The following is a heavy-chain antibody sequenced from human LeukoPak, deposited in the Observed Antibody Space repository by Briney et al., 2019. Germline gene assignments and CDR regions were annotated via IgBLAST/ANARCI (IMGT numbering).Heavy chain of an antibody. CDR1: GGTFSSYA. CDR3: ARPNYDYVWGSYRHLSEAFDI. D-gene: IGHD3-16*02. CDR2: IIPIFGTA. V-gene: IGHV1-69*05. Sequence: SVKVSCKASGGTFSSYAISRVRQAPGQGLEWMGRIIPIFGTANYAQKFQGRVTITTDESTSTAYMELSSLRSEDTAVYYCARPNYDYVWGSYRHLSEAFDIWGQGTMVTVSS. J-gene: IGHJ3*02.